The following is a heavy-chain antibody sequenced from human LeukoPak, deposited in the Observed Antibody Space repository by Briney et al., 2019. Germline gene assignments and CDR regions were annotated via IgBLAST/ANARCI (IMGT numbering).Heavy chain of an antibody. J-gene: IGHJ3*02. CDR1: GGSISSSSYY. D-gene: IGHD2-15*01. CDR2: IYYSGST. V-gene: IGHV4-39*07. CDR3: ATGNGGYCSGASCPGGAFDI. Sequence: SETLSLTCTVSGGSISSSSYYWGWIRQPPGKGLEWIGSIYYSGSTYYNPSLKSRVTTSVDTSKNQFSLKPSSVTAADTAVYYCATGNGGYCSGASCPGGAFDIWGQGTMVTVSS.